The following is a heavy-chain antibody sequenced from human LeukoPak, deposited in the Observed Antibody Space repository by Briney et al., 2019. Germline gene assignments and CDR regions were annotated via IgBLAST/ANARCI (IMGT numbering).Heavy chain of an antibody. D-gene: IGHD3-16*01. CDR1: GGSTTSSSYY. J-gene: IGHJ4*02. CDR3: ARHADSGLGDLAFHY. V-gene: IGHV4-39*01. CDR2: IFYSRST. Sequence: PSETLSLTCSVPGGSTTSSSYYWGWIRQPPGKGLEWIGSIFYSRSTFYNPSIKIRVTISVDTSKTQFSLKLSSVTAADTAVYYCARHADSGLGDLAFHYWGQGTLVTVSS.